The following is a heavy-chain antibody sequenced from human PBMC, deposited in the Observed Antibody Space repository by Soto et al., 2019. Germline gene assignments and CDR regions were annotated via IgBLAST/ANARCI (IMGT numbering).Heavy chain of an antibody. Sequence: GGSLRLSCAASGFTVSSNYMSWVRQAPGKGLEWVSVIYSGGSTYYADSVKGRFTISRDNSKNTQYLQMNSLRAEDTAVYYCARGYSYGYYYYYYMDVWGKGTTVTVSS. J-gene: IGHJ6*03. CDR1: GFTVSSNY. CDR3: ARGYSYGYYYYYYMDV. D-gene: IGHD5-18*01. CDR2: IYSGGST. V-gene: IGHV3-53*01.